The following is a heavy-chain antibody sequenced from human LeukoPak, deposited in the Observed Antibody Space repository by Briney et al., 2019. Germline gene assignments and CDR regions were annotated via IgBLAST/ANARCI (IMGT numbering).Heavy chain of an antibody. J-gene: IGHJ6*04. D-gene: IGHD3-10*01. CDR1: GGSISSYY. Sequence: SETLSLTCTVSGGSISSYYWSWIRQPPGKGPEWIGYIYYSGSTNYNPSLKSRVTISVDTSKNQFSLKLSSVTAADTAVYYCARDRLGGGYYGSGARGRGMDVWGKGTTVTVSS. CDR2: IYYSGST. V-gene: IGHV4-59*01. CDR3: ARDRLGGGYYGSGARGRGMDV.